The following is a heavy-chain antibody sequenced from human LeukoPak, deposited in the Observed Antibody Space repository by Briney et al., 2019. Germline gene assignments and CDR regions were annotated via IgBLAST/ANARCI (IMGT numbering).Heavy chain of an antibody. CDR1: GYTFTDYS. V-gene: IGHV1-2*02. CDR2: INPNSGGT. J-gene: IGHJ5*02. CDR3: ARGHPKYSGSYYTLAS. Sequence: ASVKVSCKASGYTFTDYSIHWVRQAPGQGLEWMGWINPNSGGTNYARRFQGRVTMTSDTSISTAYMEVGRLRSDDTALYYCARGHPKYSGSYYTLASWGQGTLVTVSS. D-gene: IGHD1-26*01.